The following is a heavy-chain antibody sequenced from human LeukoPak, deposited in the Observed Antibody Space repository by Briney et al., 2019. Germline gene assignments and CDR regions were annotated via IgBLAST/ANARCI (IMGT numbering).Heavy chain of an antibody. CDR1: GFTVSSNY. CDR3: ARVRGAHHFDY. J-gene: IGHJ4*02. CDR2: IYSGGST. Sequence: PGGSLRLSCAASGFTVSSNYMSWVRQAPGKGLEWVSVIYSGGSTYYADSVKGRFTISRDNSKNTLYLQMNSLRAEDTAVYYCARVRGAHHFDYWGQGTLVTVSS. V-gene: IGHV3-66*01. D-gene: IGHD3-10*01.